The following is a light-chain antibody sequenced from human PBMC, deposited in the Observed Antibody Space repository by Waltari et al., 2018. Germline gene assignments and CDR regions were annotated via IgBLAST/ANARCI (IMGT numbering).Light chain of an antibody. V-gene: IGLV2-11*01. Sequence: QSALTQPRSVSGSPGQSVTIPCTGTSSDVGGSNYVPWYQQHPDKAPKLIIYDINKRPSGVPDRFSGSKSGNTASLTISGLQAEDEADYYCCSYVGSNIYWVFGGGTKLTVL. J-gene: IGLJ3*02. CDR3: CSYVGSNIYWV. CDR2: DIN. CDR1: SSDVGGSNY.